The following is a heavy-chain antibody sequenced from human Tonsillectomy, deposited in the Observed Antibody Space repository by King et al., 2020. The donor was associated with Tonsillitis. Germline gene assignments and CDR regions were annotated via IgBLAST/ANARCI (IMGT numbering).Heavy chain of an antibody. CDR2: ISHDESNK. V-gene: IGHV3-30-3*01. D-gene: IGHD3-10*01. CDR1: GITFSYSA. Sequence: QLVQSGGGVVQPGRSLRLSCAASGITFSYSAMHWVRQAPGKGLEWVAVISHDESNKYYADSVKGRFTISRDNSKNTLYLQMNSLRPEDTAVYYCARWVGESWFYFSGMDVWGQGTTVTVSS. J-gene: IGHJ6*02. CDR3: ARWVGESWFYFSGMDV.